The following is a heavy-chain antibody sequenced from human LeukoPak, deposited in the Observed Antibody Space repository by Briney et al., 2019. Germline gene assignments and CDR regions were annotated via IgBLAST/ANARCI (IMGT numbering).Heavy chain of an antibody. CDR3: ARGPPHRDYYYYYMDV. D-gene: IGHD5-24*01. CDR2: INAYNGNI. CDR1: GYTFNNFG. J-gene: IGHJ6*03. Sequence: ASVNVPCKASGYTFNNFGISWVRQAPGQGLEWLGWINAYNGNINYAQMLQGRVTMTTDTSTSTAYMDLRSLRSDDTAVYYCARGPPHRDYYYYYMDVWGTGTTVTVSS. V-gene: IGHV1-18*01.